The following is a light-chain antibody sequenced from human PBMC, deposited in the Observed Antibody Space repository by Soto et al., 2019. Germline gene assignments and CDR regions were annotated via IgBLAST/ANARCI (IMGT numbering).Light chain of an antibody. J-gene: IGKJ4*01. CDR1: QSIRSY. Sequence: DIQLTQSPSSRSAAVGDRVPITCRASQSIRSYLNWYQQKPGKAPKLLIYAASSLQTGVSSRFSGSGSGTDFTLTISNLQPEDFATYYCQQTSSTPTFGGGTKVDIK. CDR3: QQTSSTPT. CDR2: AAS. V-gene: IGKV1-39*01.